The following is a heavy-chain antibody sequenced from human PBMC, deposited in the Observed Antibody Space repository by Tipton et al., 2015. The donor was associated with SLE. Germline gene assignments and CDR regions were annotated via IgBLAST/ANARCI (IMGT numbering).Heavy chain of an antibody. J-gene: IGHJ4*02. CDR3: ARGHSFDY. CDR1: EGAMSKSSYY. CDR2: FSTYRGT. Sequence: LRLSCTVSEGAMSKSSYYWSWVRQPAGKGLEWIGRFSTYRGTNYNPSPKSRVTISADTSKDQFSLELRSVTAADTAVYYCARGHSFDYWGQGTLVTVSS. V-gene: IGHV4-61*02.